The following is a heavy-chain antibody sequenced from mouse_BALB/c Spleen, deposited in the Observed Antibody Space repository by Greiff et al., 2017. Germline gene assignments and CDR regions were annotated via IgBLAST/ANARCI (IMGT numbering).Heavy chain of an antibody. CDR3: ARDYGYGYAMDY. CDR2: IRNKANGYTT. CDR1: GFTFTDYY. Sequence: EVQRVESGGGLVQPGGSLRLSCATSGFTFTDYYMSWVRQPPGKALEWLGFIRNKANGYTTEYSASVKGRFTISRDNSQSILYLQMNTLRAEDSATYYCARDYGYGYAMDYWGQGTSVTVSS. J-gene: IGHJ4*01. V-gene: IGHV7-3*02. D-gene: IGHD2-2*01.